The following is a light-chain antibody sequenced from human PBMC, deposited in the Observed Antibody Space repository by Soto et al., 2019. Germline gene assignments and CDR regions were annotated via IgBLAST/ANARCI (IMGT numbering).Light chain of an antibody. CDR3: RLYTNSDTPYV. Sequence: QSALTQPASVSGSPGQSITISCTGTSSDVGAYDYVSWFQQHPDKAPKLIISVVTNRPSGVSNRFSGSKSGNTASLTISGLHPEDEADYYCRLYTNSDTPYVFGTGTKLTFL. CDR1: SSDVGAYDY. CDR2: VVT. V-gene: IGLV2-14*01. J-gene: IGLJ1*01.